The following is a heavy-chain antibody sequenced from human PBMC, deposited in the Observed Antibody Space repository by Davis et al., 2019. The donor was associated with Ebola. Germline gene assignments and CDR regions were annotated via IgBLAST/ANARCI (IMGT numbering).Heavy chain of an antibody. J-gene: IGHJ4*02. CDR1: GFILCDYY. V-gene: IGHV3-11*01. Sequence: GESLKISCAASGFILCDYYMSWIRQAPGKGLEWVSYISSSGSTIYYADSVKGRFTISRDNAKNSLYLQMNSLRAEDTAVYYCARAFSSGSITPFDYWGQGTLVTVSS. CDR3: ARAFSSGSITPFDY. CDR2: ISSSGSTI. D-gene: IGHD3-22*01.